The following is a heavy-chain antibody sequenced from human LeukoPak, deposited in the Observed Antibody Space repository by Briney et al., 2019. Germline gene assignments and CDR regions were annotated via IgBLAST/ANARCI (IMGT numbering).Heavy chain of an antibody. Sequence: ASLKVSCKVSGYTLTELSMHWVRQAPGKGLEWMGGSDPEDGETIYAQKFQDRVTMTEDTSTDTAYMELRSLRSEDTAVYYCARSSVVVAAHFDYWGQGTLVTVSS. V-gene: IGHV1-24*01. CDR2: SDPEDGET. CDR1: GYTLTELS. CDR3: ARSSVVVAAHFDY. J-gene: IGHJ4*02. D-gene: IGHD2-15*01.